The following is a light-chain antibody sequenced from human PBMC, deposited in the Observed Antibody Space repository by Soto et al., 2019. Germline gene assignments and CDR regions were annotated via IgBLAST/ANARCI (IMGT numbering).Light chain of an antibody. CDR3: QSYDSSLSGVV. J-gene: IGLJ2*01. V-gene: IGLV1-40*01. Sequence: QPVLTQPPSVSGAPGQRVTISCTGSSSNIGAGYDVHWYQQLPGTAPKLLIHGNSNRPSGVPDRFSGSKSGTSASLAITGLQAEDEADYYCQSYDSSLSGVVFGGGTQLTVL. CDR2: GNS. CDR1: SSNIGAGYD.